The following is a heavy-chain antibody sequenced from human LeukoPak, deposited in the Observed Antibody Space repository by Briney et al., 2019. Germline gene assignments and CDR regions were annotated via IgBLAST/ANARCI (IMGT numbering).Heavy chain of an antibody. D-gene: IGHD3-16*02. Sequence: PGGSLRLSCAASGFTVSSNYMSWVRQAPGKGLEWVAVISYDGSNKYYADSVKGRFTIPRDNSKNTLYLQMNSLRAEDTAVYYCAKDPPYDYVWGSYRPQDAFDIWGQGTMVTVSS. CDR1: GFTVSSNY. CDR2: ISYDGSNK. J-gene: IGHJ3*02. CDR3: AKDPPYDYVWGSYRPQDAFDI. V-gene: IGHV3-30*18.